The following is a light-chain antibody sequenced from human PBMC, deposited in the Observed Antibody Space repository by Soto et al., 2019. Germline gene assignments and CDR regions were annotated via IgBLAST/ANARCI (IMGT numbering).Light chain of an antibody. CDR3: QPYGSSPQT. CDR1: PSVSSSY. J-gene: IGKJ1*01. V-gene: IGKV3-20*01. Sequence: EMVLTQSPGTLSLSQGERATLSCSASPSVSSSYLAWYQQKPGQAHRLLIYGASSRDTGIPDRFSGSGSGTDFTFTISSLEPEAVAVYYCQPYGSSPQTFGQGTKVEIK. CDR2: GAS.